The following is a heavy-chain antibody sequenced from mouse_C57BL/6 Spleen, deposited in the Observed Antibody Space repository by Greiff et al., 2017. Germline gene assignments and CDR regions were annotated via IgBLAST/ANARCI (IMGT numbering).Heavy chain of an antibody. D-gene: IGHD1-1*01. V-gene: IGHV5-17*01. CDR1: GFTFSDYG. CDR3: AKDYEAMDY. J-gene: IGHJ4*01. Sequence: EVKLVESGGGLVKPGGSLKLSCAASGFTFSDYGMHWVRQAPEKGLERVSYISSGSSTIYYADTVKGRFTISRDNAKNTLFLQMTSLRSEDTAMYYCAKDYEAMDYWGQGTSVTVSA. CDR2: ISSGSSTI.